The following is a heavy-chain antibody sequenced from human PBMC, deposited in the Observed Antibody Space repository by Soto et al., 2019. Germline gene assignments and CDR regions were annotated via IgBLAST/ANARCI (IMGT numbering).Heavy chain of an antibody. Sequence: QVQLQESGPRLVKPSQTLSLTCTVSGGSTSSGGYYWSWIRQYPGKGLEWIGFVYYSGSTYYNPSLKSLVIISVDTSKKQFSLKLSSVTAADTAVYYCARDAALKWFDPWGQGTLVTVSS. CDR2: VYYSGST. J-gene: IGHJ5*02. D-gene: IGHD2-15*01. CDR3: ARDAALKWFDP. V-gene: IGHV4-31*01. CDR1: GGSTSSGGYY.